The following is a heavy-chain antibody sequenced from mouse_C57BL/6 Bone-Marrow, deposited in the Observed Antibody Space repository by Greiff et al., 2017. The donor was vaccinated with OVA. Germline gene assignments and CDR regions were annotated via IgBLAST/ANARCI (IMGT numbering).Heavy chain of an antibody. J-gene: IGHJ3*01. CDR2: ISNGGGST. V-gene: IGHV5-12*01. D-gene: IGHD1-1*01. Sequence: EVKVEESGGGLVQPGGSLKLSCAASGFTFSDYYMYWVRQTPEKRLEWVAYISNGGGSTYYPDTVKGRFTISRDNAKNTLYLQMSRLKSEDTAMYYCARPQFLYYYGSAWFAYWGQGTLVTVSA. CDR3: ARPQFLYYYGSAWFAY. CDR1: GFTFSDYY.